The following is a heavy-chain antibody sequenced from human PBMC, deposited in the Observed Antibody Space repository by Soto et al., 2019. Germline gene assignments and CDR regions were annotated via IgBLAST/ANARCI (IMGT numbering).Heavy chain of an antibody. V-gene: IGHV1-69*12. D-gene: IGHD6-6*01. J-gene: IGHJ5*02. CDR3: ARCSIPYSSSSGYWFDP. CDR1: GGTFSSYA. CDR2: IIPIFGTA. Sequence: QVQLVQSGAEVKKPGSSVKVSCKASGGTFSSYAISWVRQAPGQGLEWMGGIIPIFGTANYAQKFQGRVTITADESTSTADMELSSLRSEDTAVYYCARCSIPYSSSSGYWFDPWGQGTLVTVSS.